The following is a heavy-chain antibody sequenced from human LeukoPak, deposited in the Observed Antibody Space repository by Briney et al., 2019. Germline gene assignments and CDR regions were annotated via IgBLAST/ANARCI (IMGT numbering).Heavy chain of an antibody. CDR3: ARSWSLDY. J-gene: IGHJ4*02. D-gene: IGHD6-13*01. CDR2: INAGNGNT. CDR1: GFTFTSYA. Sequence: GRSLRLSCAASGFTFTSYAMHWVRQAPGQRLEWMGWINAGNGNTKYSQKFQGRVTITRDTSASTAYMELSSLRSEDTAVYYCARSWSLDYWGQGTLVTVSS. V-gene: IGHV1-3*01.